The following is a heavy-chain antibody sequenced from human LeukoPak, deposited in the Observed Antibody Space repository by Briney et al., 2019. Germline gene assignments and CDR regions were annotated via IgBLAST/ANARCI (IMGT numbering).Heavy chain of an antibody. Sequence: GGSLRLSCAASGFTVSSNYMSWVRQAPGKGLEWVSRINSDGSSTSYADSVKGRLTISRDNAKNTLYLQMNSLRAEDTAVYYCARGGLRYFDWLLDYWGQGTLVTVSS. CDR2: INSDGSST. J-gene: IGHJ4*02. CDR3: ARGGLRYFDWLLDY. V-gene: IGHV3-74*01. D-gene: IGHD3-9*01. CDR1: GFTVSSNY.